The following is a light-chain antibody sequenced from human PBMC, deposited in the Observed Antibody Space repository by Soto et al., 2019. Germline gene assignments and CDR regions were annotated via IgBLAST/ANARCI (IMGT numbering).Light chain of an antibody. J-gene: IGKJ5*01. CDR1: QSVSSSY. Sequence: VLAQSPGTLSLCPGERATLSCRASQSVSSSYLGWYQQKPGQAPRLLIYGASSRATGIPDRFSGSGSGTDFTLTISRLEPEDIAVYYCQQYSSSPRVTFGQGTRLEV. CDR3: QQYSSSPRVT. CDR2: GAS. V-gene: IGKV3-20*01.